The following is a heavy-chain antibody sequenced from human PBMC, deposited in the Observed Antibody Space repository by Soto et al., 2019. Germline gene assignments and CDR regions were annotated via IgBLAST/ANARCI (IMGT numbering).Heavy chain of an antibody. V-gene: IGHV1-46*01. CDR3: ARVSDSSGVFDY. Sequence: QVQLVQSGAEVKKPGASVKVSCKASGYTFTKYYMQWVRQAPGQGLEWMGVINPSGGIASYAQKFQGRDSMTRDTSTSTVYMELSSLRSEDTAVYYCARVSDSSGVFDYWGQGTLVTVSS. CDR2: INPSGGIA. D-gene: IGHD3-22*01. CDR1: GYTFTKYY. J-gene: IGHJ4*02.